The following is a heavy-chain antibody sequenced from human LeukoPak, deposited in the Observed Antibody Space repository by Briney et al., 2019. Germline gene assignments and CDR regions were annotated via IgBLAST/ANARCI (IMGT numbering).Heavy chain of an antibody. Sequence: SLRLSCAASXXXXSNXAIHWVXQXPGXGXXWXAVISYDGSNKYYADSVNGRLTISRDNSKNTLYLQMNSLRTEDTALYYCARDPHLGYWYFDLWGRGTLVTVSS. CDR3: ARDPHLGYWYFDL. J-gene: IGHJ2*01. D-gene: IGHD7-27*01. CDR1: XXXXSNXA. V-gene: IGHV3-30-3*01. CDR2: ISYDGSNK.